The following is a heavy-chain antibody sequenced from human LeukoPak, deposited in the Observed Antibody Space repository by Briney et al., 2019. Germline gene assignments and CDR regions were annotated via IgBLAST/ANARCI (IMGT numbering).Heavy chain of an antibody. CDR2: IYHSGST. CDR1: GSSINSGYY. V-gene: IGHV4-38-2*01. CDR3: ARGIDTSGWYDY. D-gene: IGHD6-19*01. J-gene: IGHJ4*02. Sequence: PSETLSLTCAVSGSSINSGYYWGWIRQPPGKGLEWIGSIYHSGSTYYNPSLKSRVTISVETSKTHFSLKLSSVTAADTAVYYCARGIDTSGWYDYWGQGTLVTVSS.